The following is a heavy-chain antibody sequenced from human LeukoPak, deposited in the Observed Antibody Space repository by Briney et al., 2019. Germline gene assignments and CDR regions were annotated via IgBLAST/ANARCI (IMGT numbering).Heavy chain of an antibody. CDR1: GYTFTSYD. CDR3: ARSIGLRYFDWLPEYY. J-gene: IGHJ4*02. V-gene: IGHV1-8*01. Sequence: ASVKVSCKASGYTFTSYDINWVRQATGQGLEWMGWMNPNSGNTGYAQKFQGRDTMTRNTSISTAYMELSSLRSEDTAVYYCARSIGLRYFDWLPEYYWGQGTLVTVSS. D-gene: IGHD3-9*01. CDR2: MNPNSGNT.